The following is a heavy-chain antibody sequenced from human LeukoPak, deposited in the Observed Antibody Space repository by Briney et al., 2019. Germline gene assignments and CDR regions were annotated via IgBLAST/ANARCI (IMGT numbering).Heavy chain of an antibody. CDR3: ARDQKDPAARRGSGFDP. V-gene: IGHV4-39*07. CDR1: GGSISSSGYY. CDR2: IYYSGST. J-gene: IGHJ5*02. D-gene: IGHD6-6*01. Sequence: SETLSLTCTVSGGSISSSGYYWGWIRQPPGKGLEWIGSIYYSGSTYYNPSLKSRVTISVDTSKNQFSLKLSSVTAADTAVYYCARDQKDPAARRGSGFDPWGQGTLVTVSS.